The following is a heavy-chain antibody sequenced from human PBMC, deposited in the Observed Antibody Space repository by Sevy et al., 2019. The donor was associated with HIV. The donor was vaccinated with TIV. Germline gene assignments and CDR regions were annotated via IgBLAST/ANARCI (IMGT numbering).Heavy chain of an antibody. CDR1: GFTFSNFG. CDR2: ISGSGGTT. D-gene: IGHD2-2*01. CDR3: AKGDTSTRYYYYGMDV. Sequence: LSLTCAAPGFTFSNFGMSWVRQAPGKGLEWVSTISGSGGTTYYADSVKGRFTISRDNSKKTLYLQMNSLRAEDTALYYCAKGDTSTRYYYYGMDVWGQGTAVTVSS. V-gene: IGHV3-23*01. J-gene: IGHJ6*02.